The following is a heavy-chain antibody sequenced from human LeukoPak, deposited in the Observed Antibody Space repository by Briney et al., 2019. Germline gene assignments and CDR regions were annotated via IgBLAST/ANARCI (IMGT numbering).Heavy chain of an antibody. CDR2: IDHSGST. CDR3: AIPRVSNAFDI. D-gene: IGHD6-13*01. J-gene: IGHJ3*02. Sequence: SETLSLTCTVSGGSICNYYWSWIRQPPGKGLEWIGYIDHSGSTKYNPSLKSRVTISVDTSKNQFSLKLSSVTAADTAIYYCAIPRVSNAFDIWGQGTMVTVSS. CDR1: GGSICNYY. V-gene: IGHV4-59*08.